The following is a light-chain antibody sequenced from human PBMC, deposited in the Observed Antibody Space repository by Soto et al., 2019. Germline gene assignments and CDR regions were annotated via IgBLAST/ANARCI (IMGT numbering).Light chain of an antibody. CDR2: SVS. V-gene: IGKV3-15*01. CDR1: QSVSND. CDR3: QQYNNWPPWT. J-gene: IGKJ1*01. Sequence: EMVLTQSPGTRSLSPGDRATLSCRASQSVSNDYVAWVQQKPGQTPRLLIYSVSSRATGIPARFSGSGSGTEFTLTISSLQSEDFAVYFCQQYNNWPPWTFGQGTKVDI.